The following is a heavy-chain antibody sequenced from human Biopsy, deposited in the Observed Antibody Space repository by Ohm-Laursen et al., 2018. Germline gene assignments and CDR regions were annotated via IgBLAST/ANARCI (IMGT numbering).Heavy chain of an antibody. Sequence: SLRLSCTASGFTFSSFAMSWVRQAPGKGLVWVSGISDSGGSTHYADSVKGRFTISRDTSRNTLYMQMNSLRVEDTALYYCARDAEEFDSSGPRFDYWGQGTLVTVSS. CDR1: GFTFSSFA. V-gene: IGHV3-23*01. J-gene: IGHJ4*02. D-gene: IGHD3-22*01. CDR2: ISDSGGST. CDR3: ARDAEEFDSSGPRFDY.